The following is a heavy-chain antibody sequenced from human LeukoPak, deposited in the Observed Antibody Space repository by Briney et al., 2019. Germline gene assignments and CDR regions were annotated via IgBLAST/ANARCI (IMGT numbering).Heavy chain of an antibody. J-gene: IGHJ4*02. V-gene: IGHV3-21*01. D-gene: IGHD6-19*01. CDR2: ISSSSSYL. CDR1: GFTFSSYS. Sequence: GGSLRLSCAASGFTFSSYSMNWVRQAPGKGLEWVSSISSSSSYLYYADSVKGRFTISRDNGKNSLYLLLNSLRAEDTAVYYCARGEAVAGTGFDYWGQGTLVTVSS. CDR3: ARGEAVAGTGFDY.